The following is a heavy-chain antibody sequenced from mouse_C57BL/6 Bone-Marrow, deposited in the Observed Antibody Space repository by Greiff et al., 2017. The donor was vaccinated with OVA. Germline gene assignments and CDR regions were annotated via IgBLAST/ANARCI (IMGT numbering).Heavy chain of an antibody. D-gene: IGHD1-1*01. V-gene: IGHV1-53*01. Sequence: QVQLKQPGTELVKPGASVKLSCKASGYTFTSYWMHWVKQRPGQGLEWIGNINPSNGGTNYNEKFKSKATLTVDKSSSTAYMQLSSLTSEDSAVYYCARDPLITTVVGAYYYAMDYWGQGTSVTVSS. CDR2: INPSNGGT. CDR3: ARDPLITTVVGAYYYAMDY. CDR1: GYTFTSYW. J-gene: IGHJ4*01.